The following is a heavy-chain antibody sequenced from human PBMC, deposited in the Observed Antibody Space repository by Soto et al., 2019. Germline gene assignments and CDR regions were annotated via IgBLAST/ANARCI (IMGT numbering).Heavy chain of an antibody. Sequence: ASVKVSCKASGYTFTSYYMHWVRQAPGQGLEWMGIINPSGGSTSYAQKFQGRVTMTRDTSTGTVYMELSSLRAEDTAVYYCAKDTYYYSSSGYYVFDSWGQGTLVTVSS. CDR1: GYTFTSYY. D-gene: IGHD3-22*01. V-gene: IGHV1-46*01. CDR2: INPSGGST. J-gene: IGHJ4*02. CDR3: AKDTYYYSSSGYYVFDS.